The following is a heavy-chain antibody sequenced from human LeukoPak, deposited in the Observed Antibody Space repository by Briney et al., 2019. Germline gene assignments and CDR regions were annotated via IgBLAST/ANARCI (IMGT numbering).Heavy chain of an antibody. D-gene: IGHD7-27*01. CDR1: GYTFTSYG. V-gene: IGHV1-18*01. CDR2: ISAYNGNT. J-gene: IGHJ6*02. CDR3: ARASGMDV. Sequence: ASVKVSCKASGYTFTSYGISWVRQAPGQGLEWMGWISAYNGNTNYAQKFQGRVTITRDTSASTVYMELSSLTSEDTAVYYCARASGMDVWGQGTTVSVSS.